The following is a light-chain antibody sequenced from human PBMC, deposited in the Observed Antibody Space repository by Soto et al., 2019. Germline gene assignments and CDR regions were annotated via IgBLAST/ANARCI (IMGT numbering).Light chain of an antibody. V-gene: IGLV2-14*01. CDR2: EVN. CDR1: STDVGGYNY. CDR3: GSYTSTDTPFV. J-gene: IGLJ1*01. Sequence: QFVLAQPSSVSGSPGQSITISCTGTSTDVGGYNYVSWYQHHPGKGPKLIIYEVNNRPSGVSDRFSGSKSGNKASLTISNLEAEDESDYYCGSYTSTDTPFVFGTGTKATVL.